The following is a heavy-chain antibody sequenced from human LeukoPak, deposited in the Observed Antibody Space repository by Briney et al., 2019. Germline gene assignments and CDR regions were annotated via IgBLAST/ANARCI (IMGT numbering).Heavy chain of an antibody. CDR2: INHSGST. D-gene: IGHD3-22*01. Sequence: SETLSLTCAVYGGSFSGYYWSWIRQPPGKGLEWIGEINHSGSTNYNPSLKSRVTISVDTSKNQFSLKLSSVTAADTAVYYCARVGVITMIVNYWGQGTLVTVSS. CDR1: GGSFSGYY. J-gene: IGHJ4*02. CDR3: ARVGVITMIVNY. V-gene: IGHV4-34*01.